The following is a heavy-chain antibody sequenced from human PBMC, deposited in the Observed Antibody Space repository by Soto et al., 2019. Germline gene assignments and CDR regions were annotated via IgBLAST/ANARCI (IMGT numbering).Heavy chain of an antibody. CDR3: AREGGGDCYSVCDYYGMDV. CDR2: ISSSSSTI. V-gene: IGHV3-48*02. J-gene: IGHJ6*02. Sequence: PGGSRRLSCAGSGFTFSSYSVNWVRQAPGKGLGWVSYISSSSSTIYYADSVKGQFTISRDNAKNSLYLQINSLRDEHTAVYYCAREGGGDCYSVCDYYGMDVWGQGTTVTVSS. D-gene: IGHD2-21*02. CDR1: GFTFSSYS.